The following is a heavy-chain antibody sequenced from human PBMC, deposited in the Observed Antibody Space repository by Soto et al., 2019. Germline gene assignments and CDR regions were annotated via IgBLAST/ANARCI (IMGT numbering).Heavy chain of an antibody. D-gene: IGHD6-13*01. V-gene: IGHV4-31*03. CDR3: ARAYSSSRSWFDY. Sequence: PSETLSLTCTVSGGSISSGGYYWSWIRQHPGKGLEWIGYIYYSGSTYYNPSLKSRVTISVDTSKNQFSLKLSSVTAADTAVYYCARAYSSSRSWFDYWGQGTLVTVSS. CDR1: GGSISSGGYY. CDR2: IYYSGST. J-gene: IGHJ4*02.